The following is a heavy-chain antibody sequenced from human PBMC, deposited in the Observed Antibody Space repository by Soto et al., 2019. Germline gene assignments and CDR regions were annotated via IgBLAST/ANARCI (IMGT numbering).Heavy chain of an antibody. CDR3: ARDAPGGFDY. J-gene: IGHJ4*02. V-gene: IGHV4-30-2*01. CDR2: IYHSGST. D-gene: IGHD2-15*01. Sequence: SETLSLTCAVSGGSISSGGYSWSWIRQPPGKGLEWIGYIYHSGSTYYNPSLKSRVTISVDRSKNQFSLKLSSVTAADTAVYYCARDAPGGFDYWGQGTLVTVSS. CDR1: GGSISSGGYS.